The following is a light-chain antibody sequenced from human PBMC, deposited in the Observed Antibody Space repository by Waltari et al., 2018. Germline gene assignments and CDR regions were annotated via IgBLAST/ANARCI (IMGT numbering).Light chain of an antibody. J-gene: IGLJ2*01. CDR3: CSFSGANNLL. V-gene: IGLV2-8*01. Sequence: QSALTQPPSPSGSPGQSVTFSCPFTARDIGGFHFVSWYQQHPDKAPRLIIYDVIKRPSGVADRFSGSKSGNTASLTVSGLQAEDEADYFCCSFSGANNLLFGGGTRLTV. CDR1: ARDIGGFHF. CDR2: DVI.